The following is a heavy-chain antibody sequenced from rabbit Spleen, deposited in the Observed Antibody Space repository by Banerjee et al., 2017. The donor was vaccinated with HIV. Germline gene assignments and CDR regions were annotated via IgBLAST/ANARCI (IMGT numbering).Heavy chain of an antibody. CDR2: IDISDGDT. CDR1: GFSFSSNDY. CDR3: ARDGAGGSYFAL. D-gene: IGHD8-1*01. Sequence: QEQLVESGGGLVQPEGSLTLTCKASGFSFSSNDYICWVRQAPGKGLEWIACIDISDGDTDYANWPKGRFTISKASSTTVTLQMTSLTAADTATYFCARDGAGGSYFALWGPGTLVTVS. V-gene: IGHV1S45*01. J-gene: IGHJ4*01.